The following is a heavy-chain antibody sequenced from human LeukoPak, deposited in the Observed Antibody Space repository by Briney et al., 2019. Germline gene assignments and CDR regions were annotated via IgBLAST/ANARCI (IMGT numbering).Heavy chain of an antibody. D-gene: IGHD3-16*01. J-gene: IGHJ3*02. CDR2: IHSSGST. V-gene: IGHV4-4*07. CDR3: ARDWGRGFRGGEDAFEM. CDR1: DGYISNYY. Sequence: SETLSLTCSVSDGYISNYYLSWIRQPAGKRLEWIGRIHSSGSTSYNPSLKSRVTMSIDTSQSQFSLKPSSVTAADTAVYCCARDWGRGFRGGEDAFEMWGQGTLVTVSS.